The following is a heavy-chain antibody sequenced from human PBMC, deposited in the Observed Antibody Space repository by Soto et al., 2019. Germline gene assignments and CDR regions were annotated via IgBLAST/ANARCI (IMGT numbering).Heavy chain of an antibody. V-gene: IGHV3-23*01. J-gene: IGHJ3*02. CDR1: GFTLSRYA. CDR2: ISGSGGST. D-gene: IGHD6-13*01. Sequence: EVQLLESGGGLVQPGGSLRLSCAASGFTLSRYAMSWVRQAPGKGLEWVSAISGSGGSTYYADSVKGRFTISRDNSKNKLYLQMNRQRADDTAVYYCAKERYSSSWTDAFDIWGQGTMVTVSS. CDR3: AKERYSSSWTDAFDI.